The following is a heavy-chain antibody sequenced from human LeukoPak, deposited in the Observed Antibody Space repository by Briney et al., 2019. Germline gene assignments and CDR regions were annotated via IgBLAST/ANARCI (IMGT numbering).Heavy chain of an antibody. D-gene: IGHD2-2*01. CDR1: GGSISSYY. CDR2: IYTSGST. CDR3: ARDDRYCSSTSCYYNWFDP. V-gene: IGHV4-4*07. Sequence: SETLSLTCTVSGGSISSYYWSWIRQPAGKGLEWIGRIYTSGSTNYNPSLKSRVTMSVDTSKNQFSLKLSSVTAADTAVYYCARDDRYCSSTSCYYNWFDPWGQGTLVTVSS. J-gene: IGHJ5*02.